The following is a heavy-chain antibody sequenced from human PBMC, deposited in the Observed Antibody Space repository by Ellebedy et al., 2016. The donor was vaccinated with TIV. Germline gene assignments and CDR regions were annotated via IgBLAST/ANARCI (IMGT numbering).Heavy chain of an antibody. J-gene: IGHJ4*02. CDR2: MNPNSGNT. CDR1: GYTFTSYD. D-gene: IGHD1-26*01. Sequence: ASVKVSXXASGYTFTSYDINWVRQATGQGLEWMGWMNPNSGNTGYAQKFQGRVTMTRNTSISTAYMELSSLRSEDTAVYYCASVSNGRVAAIDYWGQGTLVTVSS. CDR3: ASVSNGRVAAIDY. V-gene: IGHV1-8*01.